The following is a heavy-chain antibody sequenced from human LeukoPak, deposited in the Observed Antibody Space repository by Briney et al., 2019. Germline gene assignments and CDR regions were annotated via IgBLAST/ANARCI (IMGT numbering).Heavy chain of an antibody. Sequence: PSETLSLTCTVSGGSISSYYWSWIRQPPGKGLEWIGYIYYSGSTNYNPSLKSRVTISVDTSKKQFSLKLSSVTAADTAVYYCARLIVTKRIMDVWGKGTTVTVSS. CDR3: ARLIVTKRIMDV. CDR2: IYYSGST. D-gene: IGHD4-11*01. J-gene: IGHJ6*04. CDR1: GGSISSYY. V-gene: IGHV4-59*08.